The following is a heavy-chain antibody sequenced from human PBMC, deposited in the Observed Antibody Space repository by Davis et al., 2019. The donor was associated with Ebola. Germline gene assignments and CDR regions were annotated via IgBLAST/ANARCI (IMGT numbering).Heavy chain of an antibody. Sequence: GSLRLSCTVSGGSISSSNYYWGWVRQPPGKKLEWIGSEYNRGGSYYNLSLKSRVTISVDTSKNQFSLKLSSVTAADTAMYYCARRGRFGGYYFDYWGQGTLVTVSS. V-gene: IGHV4-39*01. CDR3: ARRGRFGGYYFDY. D-gene: IGHD3-10*01. CDR1: GGSISSSNYY. J-gene: IGHJ4*02. CDR2: EYNRGGS.